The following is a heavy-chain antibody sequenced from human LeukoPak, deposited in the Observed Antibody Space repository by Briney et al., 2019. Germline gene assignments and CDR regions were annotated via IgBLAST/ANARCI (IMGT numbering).Heavy chain of an antibody. D-gene: IGHD2-8*01. CDR2: ISDTGATT. CDR3: AKDTSIGRYCTNGVCSPSDY. J-gene: IGHJ4*02. CDR1: GFTFSSYA. Sequence: GGSLRLSCAGSGFTFSSYAMSWVRQAPGKGLEWVSAISDTGATTYDADSVKGRFTISRDNSRSTPYLQMNSLRAEDTALYYCAKDTSIGRYCTNGVCSPSDYWGQGTLVTVSS. V-gene: IGHV3-23*01.